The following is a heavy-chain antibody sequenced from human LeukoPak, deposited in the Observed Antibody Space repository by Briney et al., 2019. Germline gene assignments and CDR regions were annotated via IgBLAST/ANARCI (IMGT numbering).Heavy chain of an antibody. CDR2: TNHSGST. CDR3: VRQTVAGTSVDY. CDR1: GGSFSGYY. V-gene: IGHV4-34*01. D-gene: IGHD6-19*01. Sequence: SETLSLTCAVYGGSFSGYYWSWIRQPPGKGLEWIGETNHSGSTNYNPSLKSRVTISVDTSKNQFSLKLSSVTAADTAVYYCVRQTVAGTSVDYWGQGTLVTVSS. J-gene: IGHJ4*02.